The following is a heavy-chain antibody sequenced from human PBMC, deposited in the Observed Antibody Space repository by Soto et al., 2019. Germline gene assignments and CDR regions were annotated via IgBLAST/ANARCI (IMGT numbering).Heavy chain of an antibody. V-gene: IGHV6-1*01. Sequence: KQSQTLSLTCAISGDSVSSNSAAWNWIRQSPSRGLEWLGRTYYRSKWYNDYAVSVKSRITINPDTSKNQFSLQLNSVTPEAAAEYYCAGDAIEGATHAFDIWGQGTMVTVSS. CDR1: GDSVSSNSAA. CDR3: AGDAIEGATHAFDI. CDR2: TYYRSKWYN. D-gene: IGHD1-26*01. J-gene: IGHJ3*02.